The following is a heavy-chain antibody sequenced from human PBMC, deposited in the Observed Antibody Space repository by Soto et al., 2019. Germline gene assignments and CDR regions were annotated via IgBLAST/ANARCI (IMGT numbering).Heavy chain of an antibody. V-gene: IGHV4-31*03. CDR3: ARASPSGSYPGYYFDY. Sequence: SETLSLTCTVSGGSISSGGYYWSWIRQHPGKGLEWIGYIYYSGSTYYNPSLKSRVTISVDTSKNQFSLKLSSVTAADTAVFFFARASPSGSYPGYYFDYWGQGTLVTVSS. CDR2: IYYSGST. CDR1: GGSISSGGYY. D-gene: IGHD1-26*01. J-gene: IGHJ4*02.